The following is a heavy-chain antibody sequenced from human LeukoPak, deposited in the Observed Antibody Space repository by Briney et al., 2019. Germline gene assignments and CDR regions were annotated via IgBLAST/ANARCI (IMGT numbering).Heavy chain of an antibody. CDR1: GYTFTDYY. CDR2: INPNSGET. J-gene: IGHJ4*02. Sequence: ASVRVSCKTCGYTFTDYYIHWVRQAPGQGLEWMGWINPNSGETNSAQQFQGRVTMTGDTSISTAYMELRRVTSDDTAVYYCARDRDYSNTERGFDYWGQGTLVTVSS. V-gene: IGHV1-2*02. D-gene: IGHD4-11*01. CDR3: ARDRDYSNTERGFDY.